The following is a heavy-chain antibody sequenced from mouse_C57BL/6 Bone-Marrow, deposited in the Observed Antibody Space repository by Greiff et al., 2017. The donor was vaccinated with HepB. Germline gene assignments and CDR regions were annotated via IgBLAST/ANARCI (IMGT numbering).Heavy chain of an antibody. CDR1: GYTFTDYE. CDR3: TRWSTYYGSSYPYDFDY. CDR2: IDPETGGT. D-gene: IGHD1-1*01. J-gene: IGHJ2*01. V-gene: IGHV1-15*01. Sequence: QVQLQQSGAELVRPGASVTLSCKASGYTFTDYEMHWVKQTPVHGLEWIGAIDPETGGTAYNQKFKGKAILTADKSSSTAYMELRSLTSEDSAVYYCTRWSTYYGSSYPYDFDYWGQGTTLTVSS.